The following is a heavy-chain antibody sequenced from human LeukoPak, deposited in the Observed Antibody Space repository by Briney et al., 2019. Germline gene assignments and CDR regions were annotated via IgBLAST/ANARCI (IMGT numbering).Heavy chain of an antibody. Sequence: GRSLRLSCAASGFTFSSYGMHWVRQAPGKGLEWVAVISYDGSKKYYADSVKGRFTISRDNSKNTLYLQMNSLRAEDTAVYYCAKDHSSSWYYGAAYYYYGMDVWGQGTTVTVSS. CDR3: AKDHSSSWYYGAAYYYYGMDV. J-gene: IGHJ6*02. CDR1: GFTFSSYG. CDR2: ISYDGSKK. D-gene: IGHD6-13*01. V-gene: IGHV3-30*18.